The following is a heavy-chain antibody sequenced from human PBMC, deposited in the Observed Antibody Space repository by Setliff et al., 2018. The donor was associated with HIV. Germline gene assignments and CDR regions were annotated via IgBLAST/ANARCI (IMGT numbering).Heavy chain of an antibody. CDR1: GYTFTNSF. CDR3: AREYHIPAADTRVGNYFDY. J-gene: IGHJ4*02. V-gene: IGHV1-46*01. D-gene: IGHD6-25*01. Sequence: ASVKVSCKASGYTFTNSFMHWVRQAPGQGLEWMGIINPSDGATTYAQKFEDRVTMARDTSTNTVYMELSSLRSEDTAVYFCAREYHIPAADTRVGNYFDYWGQGTLVTVSS. CDR2: INPSDGAT.